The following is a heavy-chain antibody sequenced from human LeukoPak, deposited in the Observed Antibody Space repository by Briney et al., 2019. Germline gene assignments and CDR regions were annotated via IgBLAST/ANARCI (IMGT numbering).Heavy chain of an antibody. Sequence: PSETLSLTCTVSGGSISSSSYYWGWIRQPPGKGLEWIGSIYYSGSTYYNPSLKSRVTISVDTSKNQFSLKLSSVTAADTAVYYSARLGNYYDSSGSETIDYWGQGTLVTVSS. CDR2: IYYSGST. V-gene: IGHV4-39*01. CDR3: ARLGNYYDSSGSETIDY. CDR1: GGSISSSSYY. D-gene: IGHD3-22*01. J-gene: IGHJ4*02.